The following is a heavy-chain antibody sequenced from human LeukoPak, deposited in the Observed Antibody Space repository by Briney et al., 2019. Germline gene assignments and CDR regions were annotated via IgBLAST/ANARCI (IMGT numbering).Heavy chain of an antibody. D-gene: IGHD1-26*01. CDR2: INHSGST. J-gene: IGHJ4*02. Sequence: PSETLSLTCTVSGGSISSSSYYWSWIRQPPGKGLEWIGEINHSGSTNYDPSLKSRVTISVDTSKNQFSLKLTSVTAADTAVYYCAVSKVGATWATRDGRRYFDYWGQGTLVTVSS. CDR1: GGSISSSSYY. V-gene: IGHV4-39*07. CDR3: AVSKVGATWATRDGRRYFDY.